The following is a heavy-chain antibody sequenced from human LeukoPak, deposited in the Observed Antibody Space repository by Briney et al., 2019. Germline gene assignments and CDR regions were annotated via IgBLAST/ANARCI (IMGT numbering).Heavy chain of an antibody. V-gene: IGHV3-74*01. CDR2: VKSDGSDT. Sequence: GGSLRLSCAASGSTFSRYWMHWVRQAPGKGLVWVSRVKSDGSDTIYADSVKGRFTISRDNAKNTLYLQMDSLKAEDTAVYYCTTGIGNYYYYWGQGTLVTVAS. J-gene: IGHJ4*02. CDR3: TTGIGNYYYY. CDR1: GSTFSRYW. D-gene: IGHD3-10*01.